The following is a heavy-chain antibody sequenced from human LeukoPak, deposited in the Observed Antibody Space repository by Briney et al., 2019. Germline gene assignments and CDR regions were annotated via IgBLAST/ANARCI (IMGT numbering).Heavy chain of an antibody. CDR1: GYTFTNYA. CDR2: INAGNGNT. J-gene: IGHJ5*02. D-gene: IGHD2-15*01. Sequence: ASVKVSCKASGYTFTNYAIHWVRQAPGQRLEWMGWINAGNGNTEYSQNLQDRVTITRDTSATTAYMELNSLRAEDTAVYYCARDLRYCSGGSCYLPWFDPWGQGTLVTVSS. V-gene: IGHV1-3*01. CDR3: ARDLRYCSGGSCYLPWFDP.